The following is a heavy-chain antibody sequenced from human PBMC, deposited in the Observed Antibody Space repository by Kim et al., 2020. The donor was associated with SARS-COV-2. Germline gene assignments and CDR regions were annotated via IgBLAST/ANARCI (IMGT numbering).Heavy chain of an antibody. CDR2: IDPSDSYT. Sequence: GESLKISCKGSGYSFTSYWISWVRQMPGKGLEWMGRIDPSDSYTNYSPSFQGHVTISADKSISTAYLQWSSLKASDTAMYYCASRDCSGGSCYPNYYYGMDVWGEGTTVTVSS. J-gene: IGHJ6*04. V-gene: IGHV5-10-1*01. CDR3: ASRDCSGGSCYPNYYYGMDV. CDR1: GYSFTSYW. D-gene: IGHD2-15*01.